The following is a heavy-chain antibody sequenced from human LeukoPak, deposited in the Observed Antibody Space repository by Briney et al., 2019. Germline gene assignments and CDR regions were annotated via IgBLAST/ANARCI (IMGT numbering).Heavy chain of an antibody. CDR1: GGSFSGYY. CDR2: INHSGST. CDR3: ARDSVVNYYGSGVIYYFDY. D-gene: IGHD3-10*01. Sequence: PSETLSLTCAVYGGSFSGYYWSWIRQPPGKGLGWIGEINHSGSTNYNPSLKSRVTMSVDTSKNQFSLKLSSVTAADTAVYYCARDSVVNYYGSGVIYYFDYWGQGTLVTVSS. J-gene: IGHJ4*02. V-gene: IGHV4-34*01.